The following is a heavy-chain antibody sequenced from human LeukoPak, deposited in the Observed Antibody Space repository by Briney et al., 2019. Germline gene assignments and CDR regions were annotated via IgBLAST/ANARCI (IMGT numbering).Heavy chain of an antibody. CDR1: GYTFTGYY. V-gene: IGHV1-2*02. D-gene: IGHD5-12*01. Sequence: ASVKVSCKAPGYTFTGYYMHWVRQAPGQGLEWMGWINPNSGGTNYAQKFQGRVTMTRDTSISTAYMELSRLRSDDTAVYYCAKNVRGYSGFVRRTYYYYMDVWGKGTTVTVSS. J-gene: IGHJ6*03. CDR3: AKNVRGYSGFVRRTYYYYMDV. CDR2: INPNSGGT.